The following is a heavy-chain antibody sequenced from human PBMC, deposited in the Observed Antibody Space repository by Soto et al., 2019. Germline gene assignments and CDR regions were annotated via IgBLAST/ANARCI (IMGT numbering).Heavy chain of an antibody. CDR2: IYYSGST. J-gene: IGHJ1*01. Sequence: QVQLQESGPGLVKPSQTLSLTCTVSGGSISSGGYYWSWIRQHPGKGLEWIGYIYYSGSTYYNPSLKSRVTTTVDPSKNQFSLKLSSVTAADTAVYYCARSPYYYANGYFQHWGQGTLVTVSS. CDR1: GGSISSGGYY. V-gene: IGHV4-31*03. CDR3: ARSPYYYANGYFQH. D-gene: IGHD3-10*01.